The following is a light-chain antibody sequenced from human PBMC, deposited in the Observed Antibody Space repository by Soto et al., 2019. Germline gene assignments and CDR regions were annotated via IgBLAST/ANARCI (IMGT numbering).Light chain of an antibody. CDR3: TSYTNSNTYV. CDR1: SSDVGRYNY. V-gene: IGLV2-14*01. CDR2: EVS. J-gene: IGLJ1*01. Sequence: QSALTQPASVSGSPGQSITISCTGTSSDVGRYNYVSWYQQHPGKAPKLMIYEVSNRPSGVSNRFSGSKPGNTAPLTISGLQAEDEADYYCTSYTNSNTYVFGTGTKLTVL.